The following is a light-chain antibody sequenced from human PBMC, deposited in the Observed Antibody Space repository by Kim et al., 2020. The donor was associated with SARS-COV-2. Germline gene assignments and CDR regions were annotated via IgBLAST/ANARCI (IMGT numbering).Light chain of an antibody. Sequence: SPGEGATVSCRASQSVRTYLAWYQQKSGQAPRLLIYDTSNRATGIPAKFTGSGSGTDFTLTISSLEPEDFAIYYCQQRSSWPWTFGQGTKVDIK. V-gene: IGKV3-11*01. CDR2: DTS. J-gene: IGKJ1*01. CDR3: QQRSSWPWT. CDR1: QSVRTY.